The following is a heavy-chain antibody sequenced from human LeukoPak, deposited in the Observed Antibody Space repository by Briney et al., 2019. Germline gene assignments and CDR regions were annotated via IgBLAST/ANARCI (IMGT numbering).Heavy chain of an antibody. Sequence: PGGSLRLSCAASGFTFSSYWMSWVRQAPGKGLEWVANIKQDGSEKYYVDSVKGRFTISRDNAKNPLYLQMNSLRAEDTAVYYCARPIRRGYSYFHRGIDAFDTWGQGTMDTVSS. V-gene: IGHV3-7*03. CDR3: ARPIRRGYSYFHRGIDAFDT. CDR1: GFTFSSYW. D-gene: IGHD5-18*01. CDR2: IKQDGSEK. J-gene: IGHJ3*02.